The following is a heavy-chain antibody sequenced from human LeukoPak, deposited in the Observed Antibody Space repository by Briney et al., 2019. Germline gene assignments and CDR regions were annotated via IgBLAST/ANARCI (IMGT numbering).Heavy chain of an antibody. D-gene: IGHD6-13*01. Sequence: SVKVSCKASGGTFSSYAISWVRQAPGQGLEWMGGIIPIFGTANYAQKFQGRVTITADESTSTAYMELSSLRSEDTAVYYCAVYSSSWYDLGLAWGQGTLVTVSS. J-gene: IGHJ4*02. CDR1: GGTFSSYA. CDR3: AVYSSSWYDLGLA. V-gene: IGHV1-69*01. CDR2: IIPIFGTA.